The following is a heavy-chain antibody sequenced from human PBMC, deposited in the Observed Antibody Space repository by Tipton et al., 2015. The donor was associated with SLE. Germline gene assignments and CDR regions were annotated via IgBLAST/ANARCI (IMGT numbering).Heavy chain of an antibody. V-gene: IGHV1-18*01. CDR1: GYTFNIYG. CDR3: ARDPLSPLDPLHYCFDL. D-gene: IGHD1-1*01. CDR2: ISGYNGNT. J-gene: IGHJ4*02. Sequence: QLVQSGAEVKKPGASVKVSCKASGYTFNIYGINWVRQAPGQGLEWMGWISGYNGNTKYSQRLQGRVTMTTDTSTSSVYMELRSLRSDDTAVYYCARDPLSPLDPLHYCFDLWGQGTLVTVSS.